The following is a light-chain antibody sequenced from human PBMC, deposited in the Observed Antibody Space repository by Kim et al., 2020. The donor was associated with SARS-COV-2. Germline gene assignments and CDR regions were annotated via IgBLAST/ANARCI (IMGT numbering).Light chain of an antibody. CDR2: DVT. Sequence: QSALTQPPSASGSPGQSVTISCTGTSSDVGGYNSVSWYQQHPGKAPQLMVYDVTKRPSGVPDRFSGSKSGNTASLTVSGLQAEDEADYYCSSYVPRNNWVFGGGTQLTV. J-gene: IGLJ3*02. V-gene: IGLV2-8*01. CDR1: SSDVGGYNS. CDR3: SSYVPRNNWV.